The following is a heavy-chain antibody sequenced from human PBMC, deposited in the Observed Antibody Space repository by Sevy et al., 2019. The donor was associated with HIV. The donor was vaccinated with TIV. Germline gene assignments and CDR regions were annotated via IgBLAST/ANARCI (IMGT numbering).Heavy chain of an antibody. Sequence: GESLKISCAASGFTFSDYYMSWIRQAPGKGLEWVSYISSSGSTIYYADSVKGRFTISRDNAKNSLYLQMNSLRAEDTAVYYCARYPSTGYCSGGSCYSDAFDIWGQGTMVTVSS. D-gene: IGHD2-15*01. V-gene: IGHV3-11*01. J-gene: IGHJ3*02. CDR2: ISSSGSTI. CDR1: GFTFSDYY. CDR3: ARYPSTGYCSGGSCYSDAFDI.